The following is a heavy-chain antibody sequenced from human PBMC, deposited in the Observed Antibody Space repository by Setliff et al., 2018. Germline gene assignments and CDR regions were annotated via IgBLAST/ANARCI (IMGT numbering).Heavy chain of an antibody. Sequence: ASVKVSCKASGFTFTYFGISWVRLAPGQGLEWMGWISGHNGKTIYAQKFRDRVVMTTDTDMETAYMELRSLRSDDSAIYYCAKEPAVSLTEAVRRSYYDYALDVWGQGTTVTV. V-gene: IGHV1-18*01. CDR1: GFTFTYFG. J-gene: IGHJ6*02. CDR3: AKEPAVSLTEAVRRSYYDYALDV. CDR2: ISGHNGKT. D-gene: IGHD4-17*01.